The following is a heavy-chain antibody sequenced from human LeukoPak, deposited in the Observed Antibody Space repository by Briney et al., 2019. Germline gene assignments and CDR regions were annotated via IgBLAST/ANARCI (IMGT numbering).Heavy chain of an antibody. CDR3: APGYCSSTSCLHYFEY. CDR1: GFTFSTYS. D-gene: IGHD2-2*01. J-gene: IGHJ4*02. CDR2: ISSSSNTI. Sequence: GGSLRLSCAASGFTFSTYSMNWVRQALGKGLEWVSYISSSSNTIYYADSVKGRFTISRDNAKNSLFLQMNSLRAEDTAVYYCAPGYCSSTSCLHYFEYWGQGTLVTVSS. V-gene: IGHV3-48*04.